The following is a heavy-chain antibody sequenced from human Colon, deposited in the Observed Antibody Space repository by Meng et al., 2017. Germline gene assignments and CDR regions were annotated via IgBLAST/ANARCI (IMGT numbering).Heavy chain of an antibody. J-gene: IGHJ4*02. CDR1: GFSFSTYG. CDR2: IWFDGSNK. CDR3: ARGATPENFDY. Sequence: QVQLVEFGGDVVQPGRSLRLSCVASGFSFSTYGMHWVRQAPGKGLEWVAIIWFDGSNKYYGDSVKGRFTISRDNSKNTLYLQMNSLRVEDTAVYYCARGATPENFDYWGQGTLVTVFS. V-gene: IGHV3-33*01.